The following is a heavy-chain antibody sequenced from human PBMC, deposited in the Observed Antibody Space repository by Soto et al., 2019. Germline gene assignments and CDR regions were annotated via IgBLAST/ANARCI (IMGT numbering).Heavy chain of an antibody. J-gene: IGHJ6*03. CDR1: GDTFSSYT. D-gene: IGHD4-4*01. CDR2: IIPILGIA. CDR3: ARDLQRPGTYYSDMDV. V-gene: IGHV1-69*08. Sequence: QVQLVQSGAEVKKPGSSVKVSCKASGDTFSSYTIRWVRQAPGQWLEWMGRIIPILGIANYAQKFQGRVTITADKSTSTAYMELSSLRAEETAVYYCARDLQRPGTYYSDMDVWGKGTTVTVSS.